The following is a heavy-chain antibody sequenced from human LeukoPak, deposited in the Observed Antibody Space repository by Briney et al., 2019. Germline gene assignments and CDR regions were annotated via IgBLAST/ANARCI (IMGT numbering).Heavy chain of an antibody. CDR2: ISSSSYI. V-gene: IGHV3-21*01. CDR3: ARVTYYDILTGLDY. CDR1: GFTYRSYS. Sequence: GGSLRLSCAASGFTYRSYSMIWVRQAPGKGLEWVSSISSSSYIYYADSVKGRFTISRDNAKNSLYLQMNSLRAEDTAVYYCARVTYYDILTGLDYWGQGTLVTVSS. J-gene: IGHJ4*02. D-gene: IGHD3-9*01.